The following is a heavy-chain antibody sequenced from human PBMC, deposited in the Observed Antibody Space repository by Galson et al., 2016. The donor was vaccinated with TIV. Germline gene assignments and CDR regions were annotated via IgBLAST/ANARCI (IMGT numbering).Heavy chain of an antibody. CDR2: ISFDGNIE. V-gene: IGHV3-30*18. CDR3: AKTRDSTSRYYFDY. D-gene: IGHD2/OR15-2a*01. Sequence: SLRLSCAATGFTFRSFAMHWVRRAPGKGLEWMAVISFDGNIENYAESVKGRFSISRDNSKNTLYLEMNSLRVDDTAVCYCAKTRDSTSRYYFDYWGHGTLVTVSS. CDR1: GFTFRSFA. J-gene: IGHJ4*01.